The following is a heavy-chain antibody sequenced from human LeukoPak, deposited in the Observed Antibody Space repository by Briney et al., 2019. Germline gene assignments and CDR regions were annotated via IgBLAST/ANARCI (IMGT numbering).Heavy chain of an antibody. CDR2: INPSGGST. CDR3: ARDNYGDYVTQCFDY. D-gene: IGHD4-17*01. Sequence: ASVKVSCKASGYTFTSYYMHWVRQAPGQGLEWMGIINPSGGSTSYAQKFQGSVTMTRDTSTSTVYMELSSLRSEDTAVYYCARDNYGDYVTQCFDYWGQGTLVTVSS. V-gene: IGHV1-46*03. J-gene: IGHJ4*02. CDR1: GYTFTSYY.